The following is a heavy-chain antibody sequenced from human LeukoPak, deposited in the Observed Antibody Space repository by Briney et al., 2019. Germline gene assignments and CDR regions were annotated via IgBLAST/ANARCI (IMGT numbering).Heavy chain of an antibody. J-gene: IGHJ4*02. V-gene: IGHV1-8*01. CDR2: MSPNSGDT. CDR1: GYTFTSYD. CDR3: ARDQEGFDY. Sequence: GASVTVSCKASGYTFTSYDFNWVRQATGQRPEWMGWMSPNSGDTGYAQKFQDRVTMTRNTSISTVHMGLSGLRSEDTAVYYCARDQEGFDYWGQGTLVTVSS.